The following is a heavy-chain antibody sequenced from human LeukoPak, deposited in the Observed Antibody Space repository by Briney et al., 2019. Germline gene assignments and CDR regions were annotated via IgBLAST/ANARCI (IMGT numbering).Heavy chain of an antibody. Sequence: PGGSLRLSCAASGFTFSDYYMSWIRQAPGKGLEWVSYISSSGSTIYYADSVKGRFTISRDNAKNSLYLQMNSLRAEDTAVYYCAKQRSEVVGAATIYWGQGTLVTVSS. J-gene: IGHJ4*02. CDR3: AKQRSEVVGAATIY. V-gene: IGHV3-11*01. D-gene: IGHD2-15*01. CDR2: ISSSGSTI. CDR1: GFTFSDYY.